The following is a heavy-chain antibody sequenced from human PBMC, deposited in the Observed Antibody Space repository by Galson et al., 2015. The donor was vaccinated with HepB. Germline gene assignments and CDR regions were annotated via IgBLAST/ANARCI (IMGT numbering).Heavy chain of an antibody. CDR3: ARGGFLVGGVMVPFDP. Sequence: TCTVSGDSIDNRGYYWNWIRQHPGKGLEWIGNIYYSGITYYTPSLKSRVTMSVDTSKNAFSLKLNSVTAADTAVYYCARGGFLVGGVMVPFDPWGQGTLVTVSS. V-gene: IGHV4-31*03. D-gene: IGHD3-16*02. J-gene: IGHJ5*02. CDR2: IYYSGIT. CDR1: GDSIDNRGYY.